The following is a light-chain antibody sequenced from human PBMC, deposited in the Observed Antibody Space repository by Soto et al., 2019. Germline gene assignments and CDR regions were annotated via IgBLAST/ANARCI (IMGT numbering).Light chain of an antibody. V-gene: IGKV1-33*01. CDR3: QQYDSLPIT. CDR1: QDIDKY. Sequence: DIQMTQSPSSLSTSVGDSITITCQASQDIDKYLYWYQQKPGKAPKLLIYDASTLDTGVPSRLSGSRSGTRFTLTISSLQPEDIATYYCQQYDSLPITFGQGTRLEI. J-gene: IGKJ5*01. CDR2: DAS.